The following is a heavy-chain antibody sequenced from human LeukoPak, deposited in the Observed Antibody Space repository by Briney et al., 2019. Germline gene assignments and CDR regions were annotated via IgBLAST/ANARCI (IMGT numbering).Heavy chain of an antibody. CDR2: ISRSSGST. J-gene: IGHJ4*02. CDR1: GFTFTSYA. D-gene: IGHD3-9*01. CDR3: AKDGHCILTGYHPDFDY. Sequence: GGSLRLSCAASGFTFTSYAMSWVRQAPGKGLEWVSAISRSSGSTYYADSVKGRFTISRDNSKNTLYLQMTSLRAEDTAVYYCAKDGHCILTGYHPDFDYWGQGTLVTVSS. V-gene: IGHV3-23*01.